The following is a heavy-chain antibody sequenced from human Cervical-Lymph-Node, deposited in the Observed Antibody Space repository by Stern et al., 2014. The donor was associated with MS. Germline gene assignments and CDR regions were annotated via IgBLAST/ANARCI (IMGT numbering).Heavy chain of an antibody. CDR3: TRDIGGAAGF. D-gene: IGHD3-16*01. J-gene: IGHJ4*02. CDR1: GFTFSRYW. Sequence: EVQLVESGGGSVQPGGSLRLSCAASGFTFSRYWMHWVRQVPGTGLIWVSRIDTYGSITAYADSVKGRFTISRDNAKNMLYLQMNSLRADDTALYYCTRDIGGAAGFWGQGTMVTVSS. V-gene: IGHV3-74*01. CDR2: IDTYGSIT.